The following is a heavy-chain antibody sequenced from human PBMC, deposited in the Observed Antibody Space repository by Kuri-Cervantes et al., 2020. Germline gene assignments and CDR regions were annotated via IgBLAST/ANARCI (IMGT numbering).Heavy chain of an antibody. V-gene: IGHV1-69*02. J-gene: IGHJ6*02. CDR2: IIPILGIA. D-gene: IGHD3-10*01. CDR3: ARVDGFGETTDYYYYYGMDV. Sequence: SVKVSCKASGGTFSSYTISWVRQAPGQGLEWMGRIIPILGIANYAQKFQGRVTITADKSTSTAYMELSSLRSEDTAVYYCARVDGFGETTDYYYYYGMDVWGQGTTVTVSS. CDR1: GGTFSSYT.